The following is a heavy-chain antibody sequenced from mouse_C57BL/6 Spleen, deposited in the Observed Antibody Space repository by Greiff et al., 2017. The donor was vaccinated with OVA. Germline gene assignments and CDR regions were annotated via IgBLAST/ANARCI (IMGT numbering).Heavy chain of an antibody. D-gene: IGHD1-1*01. CDR1: GFTFSDYG. V-gene: IGHV5-17*01. Sequence: EVMLVESGGGLVKPGGSLKLSCAASGFTFSDYGMHWVRQAPEKGLEWVAYISSGSSTIYYADTVKGRLTISRDNAKNTLFLQMTSLRSEDTAMYYCARDTTVVFDYWGQGTTLTVSS. CDR2: ISSGSSTI. CDR3: ARDTTVVFDY. J-gene: IGHJ2*01.